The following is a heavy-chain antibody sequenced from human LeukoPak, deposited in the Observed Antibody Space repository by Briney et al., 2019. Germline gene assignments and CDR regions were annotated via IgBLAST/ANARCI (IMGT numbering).Heavy chain of an antibody. CDR2: INHSGGP. D-gene: IGHD5-18*01. J-gene: IGHJ6*03. Sequence: PSETLSLTCAVYGGSFSGFSWTWIRQPPGKGLEWIGEINHSGGPNHHTSLMGRVIMSVDKSKNQLSLKVSSVTAADTAVYYCARVGYSYSINDWSRTGLGAYPTKYYYYIDVWRKGTTVTDSS. CDR1: GGSFSGFS. CDR3: ARVGYSYSINDWSRTGLGAYPTKYYYYIDV. V-gene: IGHV4-34*01.